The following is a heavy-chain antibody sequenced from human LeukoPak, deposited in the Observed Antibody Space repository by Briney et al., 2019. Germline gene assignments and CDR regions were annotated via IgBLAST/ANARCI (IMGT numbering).Heavy chain of an antibody. J-gene: IGHJ4*02. Sequence: PGRSLRLSCAASGFTFSSYGMHWVRQAPGKGLEWVAVISYDGSNKYYADSVKGRFTISRDNSKNTLYLQMNSLRAEDTAVYYCAPEWETRDYWGQGTLVTVSS. V-gene: IGHV3-30*03. CDR3: APEWETRDY. CDR2: ISYDGSNK. CDR1: GFTFSSYG. D-gene: IGHD1-26*01.